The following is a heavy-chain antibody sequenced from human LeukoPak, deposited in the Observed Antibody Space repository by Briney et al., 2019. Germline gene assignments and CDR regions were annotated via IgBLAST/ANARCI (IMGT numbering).Heavy chain of an antibody. CDR2: ITSTSTYI. Sequence: GGSLRLSCSASGFTFNIYSLNWVRQAPGKGLEWVSSITSTSTYIYYADSVKGRFTISRDNAQNSLYLQMNSLRAEDTAVYYCARDRRHSHSGFDYWGQGTLVTVSS. CDR3: ARDRRHSHSGFDY. V-gene: IGHV3-21*01. J-gene: IGHJ4*02. D-gene: IGHD5-18*01. CDR1: GFTFNIYS.